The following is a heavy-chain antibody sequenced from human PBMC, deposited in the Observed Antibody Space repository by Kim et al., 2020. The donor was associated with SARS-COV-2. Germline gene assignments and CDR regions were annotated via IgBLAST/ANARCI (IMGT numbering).Heavy chain of an antibody. CDR1: GFTFGDYA. D-gene: IGHD2-2*01. CDR3: SRMALDCSSASCYVDY. CDR2: IRSKAYGGTT. Sequence: GGSLRLSCIASGFTFGDYAMSWVRQAPGKGLEWVGFIRSKAYGGTTEYAASVKGRFTISRDDSKSIAYLQMNSLKTEDSAVYYCSRMALDCSSASCYVDYWGQGTLVTVSS. V-gene: IGHV3-49*04. J-gene: IGHJ4*02.